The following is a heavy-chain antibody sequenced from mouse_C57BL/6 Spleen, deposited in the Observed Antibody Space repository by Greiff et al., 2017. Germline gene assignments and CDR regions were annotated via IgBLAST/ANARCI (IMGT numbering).Heavy chain of an antibody. CDR2: IDPSDSYT. Sequence: QVQLQQPGAELVMPGASVKLSCKASGYTFTSYWMHWVKQRPGQGLEWIGEIDPSDSYTNYNQKFKGKSTLTVDKSSSTAYMQLSSLTSEDSAVYYCARRLLLPYYAMDDWGQGTSVTVSS. D-gene: IGHD1-1*01. J-gene: IGHJ4*01. V-gene: IGHV1-69*01. CDR3: ARRLLLPYYAMDD. CDR1: GYTFTSYW.